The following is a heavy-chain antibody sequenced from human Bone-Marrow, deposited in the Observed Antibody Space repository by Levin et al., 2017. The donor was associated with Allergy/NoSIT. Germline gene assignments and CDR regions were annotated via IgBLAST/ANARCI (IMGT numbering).Heavy chain of an antibody. CDR3: ARMGFGE. D-gene: IGHD3-10*01. V-gene: IGHV1-3*01. CDR1: GYKFSSYS. Sequence: ASVKVSCKASGYKFSSYSMHWVRQAPGQSLGWLGRIIVATGETKYSQSFQGRVSISRDTSANTAYLEVFALRSEDTAVYFCARMGFGEWGQGTLVTVSS. J-gene: IGHJ4*02. CDR2: IIVATGET.